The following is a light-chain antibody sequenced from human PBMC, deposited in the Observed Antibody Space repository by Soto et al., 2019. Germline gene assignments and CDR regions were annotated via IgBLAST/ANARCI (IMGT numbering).Light chain of an antibody. Sequence: EIVLTQFPGTLSLSPGERATLSCRASQSVGSNYLAWYQQRPGQPPNLLIFGASHRAPDIPDRFSGSGSGTDFTLTISRLEPEDFAVYYCQQRSNWGITFGQGTRLEIK. V-gene: IGKV3D-20*02. CDR3: QQRSNWGIT. CDR1: QSVGSNY. CDR2: GAS. J-gene: IGKJ5*01.